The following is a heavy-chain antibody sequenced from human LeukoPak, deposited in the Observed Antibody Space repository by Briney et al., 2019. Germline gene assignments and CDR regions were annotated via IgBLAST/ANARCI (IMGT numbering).Heavy chain of an antibody. Sequence: SQTLSLTCAVSGGSISSGGYSWSWIRQPPGKGLEWIGEINHSGSTNYNPSLKSRVTMSVDTSKNQFSLKLSSVTAADTAVYYCASTYSSSWNSYGMDVWGQGTTVTVSS. V-gene: IGHV4-30-2*01. CDR2: INHSGST. CDR3: ASTYSSSWNSYGMDV. D-gene: IGHD6-13*01. J-gene: IGHJ6*02. CDR1: GGSISSGGYS.